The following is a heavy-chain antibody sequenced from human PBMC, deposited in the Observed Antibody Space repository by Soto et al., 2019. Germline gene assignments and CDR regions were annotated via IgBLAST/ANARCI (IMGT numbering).Heavy chain of an antibody. V-gene: IGHV3-48*02. CDR3: ARAWADSSWYVDY. J-gene: IGHJ4*02. CDR2: ISSGSSTI. Sequence: LRLSCAASGFTFSSYSMNWVRQAPGKGLEWVSYISSGSSTIYYADSVKGRFTISRVNAKNSLYLQMNSLRDEDTAVYYCARAWADSSWYVDYWGQGTLVTVSS. CDR1: GFTFSSYS. D-gene: IGHD6-13*01.